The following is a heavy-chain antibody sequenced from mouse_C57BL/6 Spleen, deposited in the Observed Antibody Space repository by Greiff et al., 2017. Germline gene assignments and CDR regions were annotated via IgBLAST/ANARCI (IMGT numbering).Heavy chain of an antibody. V-gene: IGHV1-55*01. CDR2: IYPGSGST. Sequence: QVQLKQPGAELVKPGASVKMSCKASGYTFTSYWITWVKQRPGQGLEWIGDIYPGSGSTNYNEKFKSKATLTVDTSSSTAYMQLSSLTSEDSAVYYCARRGGFYAMDYWGQGTSVTVSS. CDR1: GYTFTSYW. J-gene: IGHJ4*01. CDR3: ARRGGFYAMDY.